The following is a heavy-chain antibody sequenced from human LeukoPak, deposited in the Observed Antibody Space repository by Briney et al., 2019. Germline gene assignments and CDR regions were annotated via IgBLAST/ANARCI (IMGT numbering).Heavy chain of an antibody. CDR1: GYTFTGYY. CDR2: INPNSGGT. V-gene: IGHV1-2*02. J-gene: IGHJ3*02. D-gene: IGHD6-19*01. CDR3: AREGSSGWYLGAFDI. Sequence: ASVKVSCKASGYTFTGYYMHWVRQAPGQGLEWMGWINPNSGGTNYAQKFQGRVTMTRDTSISTAYMELSRLRSDDTAVYYCAREGSSGWYLGAFDIWGQGTMVTASS.